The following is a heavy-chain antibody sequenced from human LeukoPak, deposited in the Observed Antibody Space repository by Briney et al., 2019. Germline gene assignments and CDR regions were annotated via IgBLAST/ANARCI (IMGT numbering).Heavy chain of an antibody. V-gene: IGHV1-24*01. D-gene: IGHD3-9*01. CDR1: GYTLTELS. CDR2: FDPEDGET. CDR3: ATDKCTGCRGRYFR. Sequence: ASVKVSCKVSGYTLTELSMHWVRQAPGKGLEWVGGFDPEDGETIYAQKFQGRVTMTEDTSTDTAYMELSSLRSEDTAVYYCATDKCTGCRGRYFRWGQGTLVTVSS. J-gene: IGHJ4*02.